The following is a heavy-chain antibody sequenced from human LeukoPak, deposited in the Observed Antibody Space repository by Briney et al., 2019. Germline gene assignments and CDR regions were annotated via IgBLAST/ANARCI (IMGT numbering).Heavy chain of an antibody. Sequence: KPSETLSLTCAVYGKSFSDYSWIWVRQPPGKGLEWIGEIDHSGSANYNPSLKSRVTISVDTSKNQFSLKLSSVTAADTAVYYCARHYGPWGQGTLVTVSS. J-gene: IGHJ5*02. V-gene: IGHV4-34*01. CDR3: ARHYGP. CDR2: IDHSGSA. CDR1: GKSFSDYS. D-gene: IGHD3-16*01.